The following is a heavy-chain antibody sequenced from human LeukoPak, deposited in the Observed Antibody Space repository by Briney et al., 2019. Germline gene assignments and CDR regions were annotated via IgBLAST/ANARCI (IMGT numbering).Heavy chain of an antibody. CDR1: GFTFGDYA. CDR3: TRDRGSNYIAFDS. D-gene: IGHD4/OR15-4a*01. Sequence: PGRSLRLSCTASGFTFGDYAISWVRQAPGKGLERVSFIRGKTFGGTTQYAASVEGRFTISRDDSRSIAYLQMNSLKTDDTAVYYCTRDRGSNYIAFDSWGQGTLVTVSS. J-gene: IGHJ4*02. CDR2: IRGKTFGGTT. V-gene: IGHV3-49*04.